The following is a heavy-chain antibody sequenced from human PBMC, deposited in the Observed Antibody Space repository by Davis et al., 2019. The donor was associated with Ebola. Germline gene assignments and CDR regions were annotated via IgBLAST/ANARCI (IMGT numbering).Heavy chain of an antibody. CDR2: ISSSSSYT. J-gene: IGHJ4*02. D-gene: IGHD2-2*01. CDR1: GFTFSDYY. CDR3: ARDFLPYCSSTSCYPFDY. Sequence: GESLKISCAASGFTFSDYYMSWIRQAPGKGLEWVSYISSSSSYTNYADSVKGRFTISRDNAKNSLYLQMNSLRAEDTAVYYCARDFLPYCSSTSCYPFDYWGQGTLVTVSS. V-gene: IGHV3-11*06.